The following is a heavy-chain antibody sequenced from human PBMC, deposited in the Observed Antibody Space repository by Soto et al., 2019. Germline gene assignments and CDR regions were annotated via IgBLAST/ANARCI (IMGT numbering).Heavy chain of an antibody. V-gene: IGHV3-23*01. CDR3: AKEGGGGAAMVTSYFDY. CDR2: ISGSGTGT. J-gene: IGHJ4*02. D-gene: IGHD5-18*01. Sequence: GGSLRLSCAAYGITFNNYALNWVRQAPGKELEWVSGISGSGTGTYYADSVKGRFTISRDNSKSTVYLHMNSLRADDTAIYYCAKEGGGGAAMVTSYFDYWGQGTLVTVS. CDR1: GITFNNYA.